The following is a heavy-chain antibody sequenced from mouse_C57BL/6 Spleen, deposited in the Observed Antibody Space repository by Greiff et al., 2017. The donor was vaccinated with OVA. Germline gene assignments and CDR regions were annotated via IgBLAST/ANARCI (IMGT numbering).Heavy chain of an antibody. Sequence: EVKLMESGPGLVKPSQSLSLTCSVTGYSITSGYYWNWIRQFPGNKLEWMGYISYDGSNNYNPSLKNRISITRDTSKNQFFLKLNSVTTEDTATYYCAKGLRREYYFDYWGQGTTLTVSS. J-gene: IGHJ2*01. CDR3: AKGLRREYYFDY. V-gene: IGHV3-6*01. CDR2: ISYDGSN. CDR1: GYSITSGYY. D-gene: IGHD2-4*01.